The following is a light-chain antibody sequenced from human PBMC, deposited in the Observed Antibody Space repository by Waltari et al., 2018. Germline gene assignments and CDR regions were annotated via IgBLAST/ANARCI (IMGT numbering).Light chain of an antibody. V-gene: IGKV3D-15*01. CDR3: QQYNNWPPTWT. CDR1: QSVGSK. Sequence: EIVMTQSPATLSVSPGERATLSCRATQSVGSKLAWYQQKPGQVPRLLIYDASARATGVPARFSGSGSGTEFTLTINNLQSEDFVVYYCQQYNNWPPTWTFGQGTKVEIK. J-gene: IGKJ1*01. CDR2: DAS.